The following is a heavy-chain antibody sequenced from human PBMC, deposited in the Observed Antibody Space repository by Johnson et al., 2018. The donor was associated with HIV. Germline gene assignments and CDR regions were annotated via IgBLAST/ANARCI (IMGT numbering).Heavy chain of an antibody. CDR1: GFTFSDYY. D-gene: IGHD3-22*01. Sequence: VQLVESGGGLVQPGGSLRLSCAASGFTFSDYYMRWIRQAPGKGLEWVSYISSSGGTIYYADSVKGRFTISRDNAKNSLYLQMNRLRAEDTAVYYCESSYDSSGFDAFDIWGQGTMVTVSS. J-gene: IGHJ3*02. CDR3: ESSYDSSGFDAFDI. V-gene: IGHV3-11*04. CDR2: ISSSGGTI.